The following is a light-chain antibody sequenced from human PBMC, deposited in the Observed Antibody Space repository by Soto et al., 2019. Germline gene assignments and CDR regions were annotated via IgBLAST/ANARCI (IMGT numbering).Light chain of an antibody. CDR3: QQYNSYSWT. CDR1: QSISSW. V-gene: IGKV1-5*01. Sequence: GARVTITCRASQSISSWLAWYQQKPGKAPKLLIYDASSLESGVPSRFSGSGSGTEFTLTISSLQPDDFATYYCQQYNSYSWTVGQGTKVDIK. J-gene: IGKJ1*01. CDR2: DAS.